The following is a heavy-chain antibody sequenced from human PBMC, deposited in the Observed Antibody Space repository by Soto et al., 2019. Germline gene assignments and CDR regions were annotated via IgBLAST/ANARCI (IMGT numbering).Heavy chain of an antibody. J-gene: IGHJ4*02. Sequence: QAQLVQSGAEVKKPGASVRVACTASEDIFNNFGITWVRQAPGQGLEWLGWVSYYNGNTNYAQRLQGRGFMTTDTATSTAYLELRSLTFNDTAVYYCARDLTRFCSGGSCPFSMWGQGTQVIVSS. CDR3: ARDLTRFCSGGSCPFSM. CDR1: EDIFNNFG. D-gene: IGHD2-15*01. CDR2: VSYYNGNT. V-gene: IGHV1-18*01.